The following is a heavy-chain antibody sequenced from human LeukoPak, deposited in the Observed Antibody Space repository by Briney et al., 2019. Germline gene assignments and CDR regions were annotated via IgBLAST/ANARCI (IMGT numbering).Heavy chain of an antibody. V-gene: IGHV4-34*01. CDR3: ARVVVPAAIPYYYYYYYMDV. CDR1: GGSCRGVY. Sequence: SETLSLTWGVYGGSCRGVYWSWIRQPPGKGLEWIGEINHSGSTNYNPSLKSRVTISVDTSKNQFSLKLSSVTAADTAVYDCARVVVPAAIPYYYYYYYMDVWGKGTTVTVSS. CDR2: INHSGST. J-gene: IGHJ6*03. D-gene: IGHD2-2*01.